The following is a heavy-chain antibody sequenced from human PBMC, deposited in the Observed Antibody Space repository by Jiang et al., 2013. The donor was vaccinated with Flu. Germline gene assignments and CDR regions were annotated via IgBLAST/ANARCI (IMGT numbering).Heavy chain of an antibody. D-gene: IGHD3-10*01. CDR3: ARGTMVRGVISYYFDY. CDR2: IYYSGST. Sequence: LLKPSETLSLTCTVSGGSISSYYWSWIRQPPGKGLEWIGYIYYSGSTNYNPSLKSRVTISVDTSKNQFSLKLSSVTAADTAVYYCARGTMVRGVISYYFDYWGQGTLVTVSS. V-gene: IGHV4-59*01. CDR1: GGSISSYY. J-gene: IGHJ4*02.